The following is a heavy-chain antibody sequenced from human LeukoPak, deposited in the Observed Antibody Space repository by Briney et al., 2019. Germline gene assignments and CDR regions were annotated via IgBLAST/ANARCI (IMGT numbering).Heavy chain of an antibody. CDR3: ARAWGAASHFDY. CDR2: ISYDGSNK. J-gene: IGHJ4*02. D-gene: IGHD1-26*01. CDR1: GFTFSSYA. Sequence: GRSLRLSCAASGFTFSSYAMHWVRQAPGKGLEWVAVISYDGSNKYYAASVKGRFTISRDNSKNTLYLQMNSLRAEDTAVYYCARAWGAASHFDYWGQGTLVTVSS. V-gene: IGHV3-30*01.